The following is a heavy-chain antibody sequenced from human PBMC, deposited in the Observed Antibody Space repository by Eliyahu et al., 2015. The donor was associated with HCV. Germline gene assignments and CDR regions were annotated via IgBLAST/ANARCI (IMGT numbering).Heavy chain of an antibody. Sequence: SYHGLHWVRQAPGKGLEWVAFIWYDESTTHYADSVKGRFTISRDNSKNTLYLQMNSLRAEDTAVYXCARDTTRTDINPTDYWGRGTLVTVSS. J-gene: IGHJ4*02. CDR1: SYHG. CDR3: ARDTTRTDINPTDY. CDR2: IWYDESTT. V-gene: IGHV3-33*01. D-gene: IGHD5-12*01.